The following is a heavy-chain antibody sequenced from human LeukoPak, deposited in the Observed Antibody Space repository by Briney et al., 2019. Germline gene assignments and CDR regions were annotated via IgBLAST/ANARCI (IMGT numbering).Heavy chain of an antibody. D-gene: IGHD4-17*01. CDR3: ATPSRSPTVTST. Sequence: PGGSLRLSCAASGFTFSNYYMAWARQPPGKGLEWVASISPDSTDNVYVDSVKGRFTISRDNAKSSLYLHMSSLRAEDTAVYYCATPSRSPTVTSTWGQGTPVIVSS. CDR1: GFTFSNYY. J-gene: IGHJ4*02. CDR2: ISPDSTDN. V-gene: IGHV3-7*01.